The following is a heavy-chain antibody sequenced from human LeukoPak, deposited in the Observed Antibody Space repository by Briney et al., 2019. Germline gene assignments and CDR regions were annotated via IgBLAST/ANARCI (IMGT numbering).Heavy chain of an antibody. Sequence: SETLSLTCTVSSGSITGYYWSWIRQPPGRGLEWIGYVHFSGTTSFNPSLKSRVTISVDTSKNQISLRLSSMTAADTAVYYCAREQYLAYDVFGFWGQGTMVTVSS. CDR3: AREQYLAYDVFGF. V-gene: IGHV4-59*01. D-gene: IGHD4-11*01. J-gene: IGHJ3*01. CDR2: VHFSGTT. CDR1: SGSITGYY.